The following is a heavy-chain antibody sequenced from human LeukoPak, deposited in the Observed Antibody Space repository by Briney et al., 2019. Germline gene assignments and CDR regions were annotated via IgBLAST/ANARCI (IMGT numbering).Heavy chain of an antibody. CDR2: ISYDGSNK. V-gene: IGHV3-30-3*01. D-gene: IGHD3-10*01. J-gene: IGHJ4*02. Sequence: PGRSLRLSWAASGFSFSSYAMHWVRQAPGKGLEWVAGISYDGSNKYYADSVKGRFTISRDNSKNTLYLQMNSLRAEDTAVYYCARDTPGDPDYWGQGTLVTVSS. CDR1: GFSFSSYA. CDR3: ARDTPGDPDY.